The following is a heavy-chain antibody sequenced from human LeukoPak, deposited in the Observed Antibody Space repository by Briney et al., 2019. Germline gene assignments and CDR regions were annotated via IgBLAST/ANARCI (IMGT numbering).Heavy chain of an antibody. Sequence: PSETLSLTCTVSGGSISSSSYYWGWIRQPPGKGLEWIGSIYYSGSTYYNPSLNSRVTISVDTSKNQFSLKLSSVTAADTAVYYCARDGGAVSGYVFDYWGQGTLVTVSS. J-gene: IGHJ4*02. CDR2: IYYSGST. CDR1: GGSISSSSYY. CDR3: ARDGGAVSGYVFDY. V-gene: IGHV4-39*07. D-gene: IGHD3-3*01.